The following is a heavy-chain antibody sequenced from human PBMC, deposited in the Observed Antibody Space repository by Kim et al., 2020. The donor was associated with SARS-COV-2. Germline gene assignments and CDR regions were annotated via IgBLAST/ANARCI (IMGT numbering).Heavy chain of an antibody. CDR2: TGNP. V-gene: IGHV7-4-1*02. CDR3: ARGSSRGDN. D-gene: IGHD2-15*01. J-gene: IGHJ4*02. Sequence: TGNPTYAQGFTGRFVFSLDTSVSTAYLQINSLKAEDTAVYYCARGSSRGDNWGQGTLVTVSS.